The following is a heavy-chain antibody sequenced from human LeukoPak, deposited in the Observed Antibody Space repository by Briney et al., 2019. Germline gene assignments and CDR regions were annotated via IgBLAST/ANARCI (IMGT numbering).Heavy chain of an antibody. CDR1: GFTFSSYW. Sequence: GGSLRLSCAASGFTFSSYWMHWVRQAPGKGLEWVSSISGRSERIFYVDSVKGRFIISRDNSKNTLYLRMNSLRAEDTAIYYCAKYVLVTRADTFDIWGQGTMVIVSS. J-gene: IGHJ3*02. V-gene: IGHV3-23*01. CDR3: AKYVLVTRADTFDI. D-gene: IGHD2-21*02. CDR2: ISGRSERI.